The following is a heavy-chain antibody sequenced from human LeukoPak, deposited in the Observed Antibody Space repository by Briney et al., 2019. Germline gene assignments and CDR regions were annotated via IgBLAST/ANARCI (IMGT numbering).Heavy chain of an antibody. CDR1: GGSFSSGSYY. CDR2: IYYSGST. CDR3: ARSYYESPWFDP. D-gene: IGHD3-3*01. V-gene: IGHV4-61*01. J-gene: IGHJ5*02. Sequence: SETLSLTCTVSGGSFSSGSYYWSWIRQPPGKGLEWIGYIYYSGSTNYNPSLKSRVTISVDTSKNQFSLKLSSVTAADTAVYYCARSYYESPWFDPWGQGTLVIVSS.